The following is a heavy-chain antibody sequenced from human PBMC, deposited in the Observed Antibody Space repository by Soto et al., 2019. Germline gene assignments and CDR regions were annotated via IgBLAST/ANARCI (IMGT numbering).Heavy chain of an antibody. CDR2: ISSSSGYI. D-gene: IGHD1-1*01. CDR3: ARKKFTMAFDY. V-gene: IGHV3-21*01. J-gene: IGHJ4*02. CDR1: GFTFSSYS. Sequence: PGGSLRLSCAASGFTFSSYSMNWVRQAPGKGLEWVSSISSSSGYIYYADSVKGRFTISRDNAKNSLYLQMNSLRAEDTAVYYCARKKFTMAFDYWGQGTLVTVSS.